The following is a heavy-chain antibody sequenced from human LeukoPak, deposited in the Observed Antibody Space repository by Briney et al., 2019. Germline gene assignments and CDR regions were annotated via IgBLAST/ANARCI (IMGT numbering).Heavy chain of an antibody. J-gene: IGHJ4*02. CDR3: ASGGPDYDFWSGYHRLFDY. CDR2: ISSNGGST. D-gene: IGHD3-3*01. V-gene: IGHV3-64*01. Sequence: GGSLRLSCAASGFTFSSYAMHWVRQAPGKGLEYVSAISSNGGSTYYANSVKGRFTISRDNSKNTLYLQMGSLRAEDMAVYYCASGGPDYDFWSGYHRLFDYWGQGTLVTVSS. CDR1: GFTFSSYA.